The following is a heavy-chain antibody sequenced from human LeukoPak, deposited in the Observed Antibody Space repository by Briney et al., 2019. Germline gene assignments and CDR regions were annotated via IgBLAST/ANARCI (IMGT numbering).Heavy chain of an antibody. V-gene: IGHV3-74*01. CDR1: GFVFSSQD. CDR2: MNSDGSTT. D-gene: IGHD7-27*01. J-gene: IGHJ4*02. CDR3: VRALMGTSDH. Sequence: GGSLRPSCAASGFVFSSQDMGWVRQAPGKGLVWVSRMNSDGSTTNYADSVKGRFTISRDNAKNTLYLQMNSLRAEDTAVYYCVRALMGTSDHWGQGSLVTVSS.